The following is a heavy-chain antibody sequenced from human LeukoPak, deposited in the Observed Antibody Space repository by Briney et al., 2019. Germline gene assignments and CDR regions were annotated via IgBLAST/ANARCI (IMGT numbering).Heavy chain of an antibody. CDR3: AKVSGYFGYYYMDV. V-gene: IGHV3-23*01. CDR1: GFTVSSNY. Sequence: GGSLRLSCVGSGFTVSSNYMSWVRQAPGKGLEWVSAISGSGGSTYYADSVKGRFTISRDNSKNTLYLQMNSLRAEDTAVYYCAKVSGYFGYYYMDVWGKGTTVTVSS. CDR2: ISGSGGST. D-gene: IGHD3-22*01. J-gene: IGHJ6*03.